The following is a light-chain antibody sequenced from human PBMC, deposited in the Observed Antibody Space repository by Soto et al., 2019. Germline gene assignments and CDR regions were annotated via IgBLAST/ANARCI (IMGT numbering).Light chain of an antibody. Sequence: EIVMTQSPATLSVSPGERATLSCRASQSVSSNLAWYQQKPGQAPRLLISGASTRATGIPARFSGSGSGTEFTLTISSVQSEEFAVYYCQQYNNWLRTFGQGTKLEIK. CDR1: QSVSSN. CDR2: GAS. V-gene: IGKV3-15*01. CDR3: QQYNNWLRT. J-gene: IGKJ2*01.